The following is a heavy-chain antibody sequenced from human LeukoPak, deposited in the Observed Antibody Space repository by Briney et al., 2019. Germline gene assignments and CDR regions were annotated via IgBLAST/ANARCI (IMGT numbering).Heavy chain of an antibody. CDR2: ISPSGGGT. V-gene: IGHV3-23*01. D-gene: IGHD6-13*01. CDR3: ARVSAAGTGFLDL. J-gene: IGHJ2*01. CDR1: GFTFRNHG. Sequence: GGSLRLSCAASGFTFRNHGMNWVRQAPGKGLEWVSGISPSGGGTYYADSVKGRLTTSRDNTNNSLFLQMNSLRVDDTAVYHCARVSAAGTGFLDLWGRGTLVLVSA.